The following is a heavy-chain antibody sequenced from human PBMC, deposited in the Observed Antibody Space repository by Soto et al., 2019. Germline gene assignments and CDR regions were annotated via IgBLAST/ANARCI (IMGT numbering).Heavy chain of an antibody. V-gene: IGHV1-18*01. CDR3: ARDAPPEDY. J-gene: IGHJ4*02. Sequence: ASVKVSCKASGYTFTSYGISWVRQAPGQRLEWMGWINAGNGNTKYSQKFQGRVTITRDTSASTAYMELRSLRSDDTAVYYCARDAPPEDYWGQGTLVTVSS. CDR2: INAGNGNT. CDR1: GYTFTSYG.